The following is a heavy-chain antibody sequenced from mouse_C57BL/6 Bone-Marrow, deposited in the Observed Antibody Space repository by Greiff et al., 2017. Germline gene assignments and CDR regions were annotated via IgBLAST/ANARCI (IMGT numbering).Heavy chain of an antibody. D-gene: IGHD2-5*01. Sequence: QVQLQQPGAELVMPGASVKLSCKASGYTFTSYWMHWVKQRPGQGLEWIGEIDPSASYTNYTPKFQGKSTLTVDKSSSTAYMQLSSLTSEDSAVYYCARSDYSNYGGFAYWGQGTLVTVSA. CDR1: GYTFTSYW. V-gene: IGHV1-69*01. CDR3: ARSDYSNYGGFAY. CDR2: IDPSASYT. J-gene: IGHJ3*01.